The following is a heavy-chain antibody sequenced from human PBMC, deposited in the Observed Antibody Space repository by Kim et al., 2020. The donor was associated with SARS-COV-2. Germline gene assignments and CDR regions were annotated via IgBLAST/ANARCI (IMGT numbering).Heavy chain of an antibody. V-gene: IGHV3-30*02. D-gene: IGHD1-26*01. J-gene: IGHJ4*02. CDR3: AKEALAVLGTFDD. Sequence: YADSVKGRFIISRDSSKNTLYLQMDSLRGEDTAVYYCAKEALAVLGTFDDWGQGTLVTVSS.